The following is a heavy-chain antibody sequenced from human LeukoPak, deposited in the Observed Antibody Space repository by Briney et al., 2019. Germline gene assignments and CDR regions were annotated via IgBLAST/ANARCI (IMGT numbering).Heavy chain of an antibody. CDR3: AKADYYDSSGYTFDY. Sequence: SEALSLTCTVSGGSISSGGYYWSWIRQHPGKGLEWIGYIYYSGSTYYNPSLKSRVTISVDTSKNQFSLKLSSVTAADTAVYYCAKADYYDSSGYTFDYWGQGTLVTVSS. CDR1: GGSISSGGYY. J-gene: IGHJ4*02. D-gene: IGHD3-22*01. CDR2: IYYSGST. V-gene: IGHV4-31*03.